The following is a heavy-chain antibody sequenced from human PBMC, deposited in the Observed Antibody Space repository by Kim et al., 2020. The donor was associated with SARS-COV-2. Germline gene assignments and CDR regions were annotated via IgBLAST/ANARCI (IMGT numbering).Heavy chain of an antibody. CDR2: IYYSGST. CDR3: ARAQIGYYFDY. V-gene: IGHV4-30-4*01. CDR1: GGSISSGDYY. Sequence: SETLSLTCTVSGGSISSGDYYWSWIRQPPGKGLEWIGYIYYSGSTYYNPSLKSRVTISVDTSKNQFSLKLSSVTAADTAVYYCARAQIGYYFDYWGQGTLVTVSS. J-gene: IGHJ4*02.